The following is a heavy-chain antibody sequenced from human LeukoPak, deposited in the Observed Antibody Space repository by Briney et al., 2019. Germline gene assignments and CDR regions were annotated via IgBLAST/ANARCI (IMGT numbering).Heavy chain of an antibody. J-gene: IGHJ4*02. CDR1: GFTFSSYA. D-gene: IGHD6-13*01. CDR3: AKTRPLDSSSWSHGDY. Sequence: GGSLRLSCAASGFTFSSYAMHWVRQAPGKGLEWVAVISYDGSNKYYADSVKGRFTISRDNSKNTLYLQMNSLRAEDTAVYYCAKTRPLDSSSWSHGDYWGQGTLVIVSS. V-gene: IGHV3-30*04. CDR2: ISYDGSNK.